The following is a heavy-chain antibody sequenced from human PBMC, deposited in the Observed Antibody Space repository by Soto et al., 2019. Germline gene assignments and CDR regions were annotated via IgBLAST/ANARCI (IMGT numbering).Heavy chain of an antibody. Sequence: EVQLLESGGDLVQPGGSLRLSCAASGFTFSNYDMNWVRQAPGKGLEWVSAISGSDGNTYYADSVKGRFTISRDNSKNTLYLQMNSLRVDDTAIFYCAKGAGSDSGRYWGQGTLVTVSS. J-gene: IGHJ4*02. CDR2: ISGSDGNT. CDR3: AKGAGSDSGRY. V-gene: IGHV3-23*01. CDR1: GFTFSNYD. D-gene: IGHD3-10*01.